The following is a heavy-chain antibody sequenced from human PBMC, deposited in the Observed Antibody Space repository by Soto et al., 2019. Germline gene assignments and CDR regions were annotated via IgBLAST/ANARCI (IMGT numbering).Heavy chain of an antibody. CDR3: AAPIPGIAVAAYYYYYGMDV. J-gene: IGHJ6*02. V-gene: IGHV1-58*01. Sequence: GASVKVSCKASGFTFTSSAVQWVRQARGQRLEWIGWIVVGSGNTNYAQKFQERVTITRDMSTSTAYMELSSLRSEDTAVYYCAAPIPGIAVAAYYYYYGMDVWGQGTTVTVSS. CDR1: GFTFTSSA. CDR2: IVVGSGNT. D-gene: IGHD6-19*01.